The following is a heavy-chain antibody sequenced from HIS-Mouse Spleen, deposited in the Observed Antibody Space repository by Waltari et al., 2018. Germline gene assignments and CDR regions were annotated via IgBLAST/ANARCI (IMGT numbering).Heavy chain of an antibody. J-gene: IGHJ5*02. CDR2: IYYSGST. CDR1: GGPLSCGAYS. D-gene: IGHD6-6*01. Sequence: QVQLQESGPGLVKPSQTLSLTCTVYGGPLSCGAYSWTLVRQHPGQGLEWIGYIYYSGSTYYNPSLKSRVTISVDTSKNQFSLKLSSVTAADTAVYYCARGIAARPWFDPWGQGTLVTVSS. V-gene: IGHV4-31*03. CDR3: ARGIAARPWFDP.